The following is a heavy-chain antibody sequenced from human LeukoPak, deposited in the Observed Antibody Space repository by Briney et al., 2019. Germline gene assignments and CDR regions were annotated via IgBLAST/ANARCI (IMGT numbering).Heavy chain of an antibody. CDR3: AKVRSGSYGNAVDY. CDR2: ISYDGSHK. CDR1: GFTFSSYG. D-gene: IGHD1-26*01. J-gene: IGHJ4*02. V-gene: IGHV3-30*18. Sequence: GGSLGLSCAASGFTFSSYGMHWVRQAPGKGLEWVTVISYDGSHKYYADSVKGRFTISRNNSKNTLYLQMNSLRGEDTAVYYCAKVRSGSYGNAVDYWGQGTLVTVSS.